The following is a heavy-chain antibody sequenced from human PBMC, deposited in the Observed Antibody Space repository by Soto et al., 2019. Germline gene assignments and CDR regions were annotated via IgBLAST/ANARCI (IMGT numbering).Heavy chain of an antibody. J-gene: IGHJ6*02. D-gene: IGHD2-15*01. CDR2: ISAYNGNT. Sequence: GASVKVSCMASGCTFTSYGISWVRQAPGQGLEWMGWISAYNGNTNYAQKLQGRVTMTTDTSTSTAYMELRSLRSDDTAVYYCARFCSGGSCYANYYYYGMDVWGQGTTVTVSS. CDR3: ARFCSGGSCYANYYYYGMDV. CDR1: GCTFTSYG. V-gene: IGHV1-18*01.